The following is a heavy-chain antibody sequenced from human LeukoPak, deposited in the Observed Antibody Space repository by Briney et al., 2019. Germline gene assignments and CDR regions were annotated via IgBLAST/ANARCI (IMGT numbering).Heavy chain of an antibody. J-gene: IGHJ4*02. D-gene: IGHD4-17*01. CDR3: AREFTTVTGGDYFDY. V-gene: IGHV3-30*02. CDR1: GFTFSSYG. CDR2: IRYDGSNK. Sequence: PGGSLRLSCAASGFTFSSYGMQWVRQAPGKGLEWVAFIRYDGSNKYYADSVKGRSTISRDNSKNTLYLQMNSLRAEDTAVYYCAREFTTVTGGDYFDYWGQGTLVTVSS.